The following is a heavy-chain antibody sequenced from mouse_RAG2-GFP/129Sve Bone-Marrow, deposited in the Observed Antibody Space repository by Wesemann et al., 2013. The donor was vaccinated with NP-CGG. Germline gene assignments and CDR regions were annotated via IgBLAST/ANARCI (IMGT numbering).Heavy chain of an antibody. CDR2: GDGST. J-gene: IGHJ4*01. V-gene: IGHV2-6-7*01. Sequence: GDGSTDYNSALKSRLSISKDNSKSQVFLKMNSLQTDDTARYYCARSPTVVAPYYAMDYWGQGTSVTVSS. D-gene: IGHD1-1*01. CDR3: ARSPTVVAPYYAMDY.